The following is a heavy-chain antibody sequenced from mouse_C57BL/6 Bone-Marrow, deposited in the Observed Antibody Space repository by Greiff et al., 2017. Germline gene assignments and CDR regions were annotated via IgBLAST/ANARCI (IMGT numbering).Heavy chain of an antibody. CDR1: GYTFTDYE. J-gene: IGHJ2*01. D-gene: IGHD1-2*01. V-gene: IGHV1-15*01. Sequence: SGAELVRPGASVTLSCKASGYTFTDYEMHWVKQTPVHGLEWIGAIDPETGGTAYNQKFKGKAILTADKSSSTAYMELRSLTSEDSAVYYCTRGTTADFDYWGQGTTLTVSS. CDR2: IDPETGGT. CDR3: TRGTTADFDY.